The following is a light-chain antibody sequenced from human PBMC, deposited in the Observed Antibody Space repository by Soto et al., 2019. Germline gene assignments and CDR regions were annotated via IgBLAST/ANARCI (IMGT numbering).Light chain of an antibody. CDR2: AAS. V-gene: IGKV3D-15*01. CDR1: QSVSID. Sequence: TQYPSTRATAPISPATLSWKASQSVSIDVAWYQQTPGQTPRLLIYAASSRATGIPDRFSGSGSGTDFSLTISSLEAEDFAVYYCQQDNSWPRTFGQGSKVEIK. J-gene: IGKJ1*01. CDR3: QQDNSWPRT.